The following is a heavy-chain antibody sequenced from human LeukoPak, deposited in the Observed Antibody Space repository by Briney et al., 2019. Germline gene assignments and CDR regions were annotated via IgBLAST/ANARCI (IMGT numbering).Heavy chain of an antibody. D-gene: IGHD3-10*01. CDR2: VYYSGTT. V-gene: IGHV4-59*01. CDR1: GGSISSYY. Sequence: ASETLSLTCTVSGGSISSYYWSWIRQPPGKGPEWIGHVYYSGTTNYNPSLKSRVTISVDTFKNQFSLRLSSVTAADTAVYYCARDRSSVYGSLGDAFGIWGQGILVTVPS. CDR3: ARDRSSVYGSLGDAFGI. J-gene: IGHJ3*02.